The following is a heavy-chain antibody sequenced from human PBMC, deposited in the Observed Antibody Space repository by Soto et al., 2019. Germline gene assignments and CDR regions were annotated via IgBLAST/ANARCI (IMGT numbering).Heavy chain of an antibody. D-gene: IGHD4-4*01. J-gene: IGHJ4*02. CDR1: GFTFSSYA. CDR3: ATPTTVTTWYFDY. CDR2: ISGSGGST. V-gene: IGHV3-23*01. Sequence: RRLSCAASGFTFSSYAMSWVRQAPGKGLEWVSAISGSGGSTYYADSVKGRFTISRDNSKNTLYLQMNSLRAEDTAVYYCATPTTVTTWYFDYWGQGTLVTVSS.